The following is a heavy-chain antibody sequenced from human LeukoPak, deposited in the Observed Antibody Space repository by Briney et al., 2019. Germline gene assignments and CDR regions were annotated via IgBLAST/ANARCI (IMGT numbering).Heavy chain of an antibody. D-gene: IGHD3-3*01. J-gene: IGHJ4*02. V-gene: IGHV4-59*01. CDR1: NDSITRYY. Sequence: SETLSLTCTVSNDSITRYYWSWIRQPPGEGLEWIGYIYYSGSTNYNPSLKSRVTISVDTSKNQFSLKLSSVTAADTAVYYCARSMYYDFWSGYYLDYWGQGTLVTVSS. CDR2: IYYSGST. CDR3: ARSMYYDFWSGYYLDY.